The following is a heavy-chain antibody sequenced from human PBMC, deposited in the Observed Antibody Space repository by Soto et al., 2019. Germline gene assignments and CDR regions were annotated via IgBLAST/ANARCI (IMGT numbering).Heavy chain of an antibody. V-gene: IGHV4-61*01. CDR1: GGSVSSGSYY. Sequence: SETLSLTCTVSGGSVSSGSYYWSWIRQPPGKGLEWIGYIYYSGSTNYNPSLKSRVTISVDTSKNQFSLKLSSVTAADTAVYYCARDFGLRGLPPYYFDYWGQGTLVTVSS. CDR2: IYYSGST. CDR3: ARDFGLRGLPPYYFDY. J-gene: IGHJ4*02. D-gene: IGHD3-3*01.